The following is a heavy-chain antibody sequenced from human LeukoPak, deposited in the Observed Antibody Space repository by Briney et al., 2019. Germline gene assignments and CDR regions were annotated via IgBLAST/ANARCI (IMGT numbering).Heavy chain of an antibody. V-gene: IGHV3-23*01. Sequence: GGSLRLSCAASGFTLSSYNMKWVRQAPGKGLEWVSAISGSGGSTYYADSVKGRFTISRDNSKNTLYLQMNSLRAEDTAVYYCAKEGELSSSSGVDYWGQGTLVTVSS. CDR1: GFTLSSYN. D-gene: IGHD6-6*01. CDR2: ISGSGGST. J-gene: IGHJ4*02. CDR3: AKEGELSSSSGVDY.